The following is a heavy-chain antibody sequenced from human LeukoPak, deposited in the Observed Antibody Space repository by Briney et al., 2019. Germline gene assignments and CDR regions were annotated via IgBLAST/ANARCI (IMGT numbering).Heavy chain of an antibody. CDR2: INHGGSS. CDR3: ARRIVGTMSDF. V-gene: IGHV4-39*01. Sequence: PSETLSLTCTVSGGSISSSTYYWGWIRQPPGEGLEWIGSINHGGSSYYNPSLMSRVTISGDTSKNQFSLRLSSVTAADTAVYHCARRIVGTMSDFWGQGILVTVSS. D-gene: IGHD1-1*01. CDR1: GGSISSSTYY. J-gene: IGHJ4*02.